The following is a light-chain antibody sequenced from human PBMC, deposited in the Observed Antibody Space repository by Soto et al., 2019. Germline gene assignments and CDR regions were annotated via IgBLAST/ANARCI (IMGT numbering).Light chain of an antibody. J-gene: IGLJ2*01. Sequence: QSALTQPASVSGSPGQSVTISCTGTFSDIGTYNLVSWYQQHPGKAPKLMIYEVRTRPSGVSSRFSGSKSAYTASLTISGLQAEDEADYYCSSYTTTSALLFGGGTKLTVL. CDR2: EVR. CDR3: SSYTTTSALL. CDR1: FSDIGTYNL. V-gene: IGLV2-14*02.